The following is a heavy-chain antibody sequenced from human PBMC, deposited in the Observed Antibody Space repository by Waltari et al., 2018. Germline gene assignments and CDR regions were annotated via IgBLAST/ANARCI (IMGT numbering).Heavy chain of an antibody. D-gene: IGHD3-3*01. CDR2: INHSGST. CDR1: GGSFSGYY. V-gene: IGHV4-34*01. J-gene: IGHJ3*02. CDR3: ARGVWSGYHWDDAFDI. Sequence: QVQLQQWGAGLLKPSETLSLTCAVYGGSFSGYYWSWIRQPPGKGLEWIGEINHSGSTNYNPSLKSRVTISVDTSKNQFSLKLSSVTAADTAVYYCARGVWSGYHWDDAFDIWGQGTMVTVSS.